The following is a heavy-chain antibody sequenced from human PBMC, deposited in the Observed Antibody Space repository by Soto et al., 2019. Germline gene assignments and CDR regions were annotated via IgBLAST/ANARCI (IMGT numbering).Heavy chain of an antibody. CDR3: TTFVILAAAGKVPDY. D-gene: IGHD6-13*01. CDR2: IIPIFGTA. CDR1: GGTFSSYA. V-gene: IGHV1-69*13. Sequence: SVKVSCKASGGTFSSYAISWVRQAPGQGLEWMGGIIPIFGTANYAQKFQGRVTITADESTNTAYMELSSLRSEDTAVYYCTTFVILAAAGKVPDYWGQGTLVTVYS. J-gene: IGHJ4*02.